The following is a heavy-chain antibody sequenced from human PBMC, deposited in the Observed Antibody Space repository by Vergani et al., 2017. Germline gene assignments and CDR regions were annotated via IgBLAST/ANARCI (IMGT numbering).Heavy chain of an antibody. V-gene: IGHV1-69-2*01. J-gene: IGHJ6*02. D-gene: IGHD4-17*01. Sequence: EVQLVQSGAEVKKPGATMKISCKVSGYTFTDHYMHWVKQAPGKGLEWMGLVDPEDGETIYAEKFKGRVTIAADTSTDNAHVELSSLRSEDTAVYYCATPQTVTTGGMEVWGQGTTVIVSS. CDR3: ATPQTVTTGGMEV. CDR1: GYTFTDHY. CDR2: VDPEDGET.